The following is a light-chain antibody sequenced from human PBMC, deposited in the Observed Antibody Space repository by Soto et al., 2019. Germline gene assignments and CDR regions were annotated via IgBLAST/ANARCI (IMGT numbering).Light chain of an antibody. J-gene: IGKJ1*01. CDR3: QQYNSYSPAT. V-gene: IGKV1-5*03. Sequence: DIQMTQSPSTLSASVGDTVTVTCRASQSISSWLAWYQQKPGKAPKLLIYKASSLESGVPSRFSGSGSGTEFTLTISSLQPDDFATYYCQQYNSYSPATFGQGTKVDI. CDR1: QSISSW. CDR2: KAS.